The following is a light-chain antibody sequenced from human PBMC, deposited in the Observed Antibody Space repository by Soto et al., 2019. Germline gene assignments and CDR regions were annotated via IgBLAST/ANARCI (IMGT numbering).Light chain of an antibody. CDR1: QTILTS. CDR3: QQSYSTTWT. J-gene: IGKJ1*01. CDR2: AAS. Sequence: DLQMTQSPSSLSASVGDRVTITCRASQTILTSLTWYQQKPGKAPKLLIYAASSMQSGVPSRFSGGSSATDFQLTISSLQPEDCATYYCQQSYSTTWTFGHGTKVDSK. V-gene: IGKV1-39*01.